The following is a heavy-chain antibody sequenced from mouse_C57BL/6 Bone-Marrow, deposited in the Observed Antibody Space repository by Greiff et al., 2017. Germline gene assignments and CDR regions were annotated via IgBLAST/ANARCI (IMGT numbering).Heavy chain of an antibody. J-gene: IGHJ4*01. CDR3: AREYDYAVYAMDY. CDR1: GYTFTSYW. CDR2: IHPNSGST. Sequence: QVQLQQPGAELVKPGASVKLSCKASGYTFTSYWMHWVKQRPGQGLEWIGMIHPNSGSTNYNEKFKSKATLTVDKSSSTDYMPLSSLTSENSEVYYCAREYDYAVYAMDYRGERTSVTVSS. D-gene: IGHD2-4*01. V-gene: IGHV1-64*01.